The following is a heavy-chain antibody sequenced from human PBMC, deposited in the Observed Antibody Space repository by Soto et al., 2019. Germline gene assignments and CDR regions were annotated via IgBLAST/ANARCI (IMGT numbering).Heavy chain of an antibody. J-gene: IGHJ4*02. CDR3: ARERNYYDSDGYIFFDH. V-gene: IGHV4-4*02. Sequence: KPSETLSLTCTVSYGSITNTNWWTWVRQTPGKGLEWLGEIYHTGSTKYNPSPQSRVTMSVDKSKNQFSLKLTSVTAADTAVYYCARERNYYDSDGYIFFDHWGQGTLVTVSS. CDR2: IYHTGST. D-gene: IGHD3-22*01. CDR1: YGSITNTNW.